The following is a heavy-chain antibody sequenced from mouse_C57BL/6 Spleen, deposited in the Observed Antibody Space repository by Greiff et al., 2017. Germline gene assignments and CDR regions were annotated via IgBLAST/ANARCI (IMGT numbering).Heavy chain of an antibody. CDR3: TREWLLREAMDY. J-gene: IGHJ4*01. CDR1: GFTFSSYA. V-gene: IGHV5-9-1*02. D-gene: IGHD2-3*01. Sequence: EVHLVESGEGLVKPGGSLKLSCAASGFTFSSYAMSWVRQTPEKRLEWVAYISSGGDYIYYADTVKGRFTISRDNARNTLYLQMSSLKSEDTAMYYCTREWLLREAMDYWGQGTSGTVSS. CDR2: ISSGGDYI.